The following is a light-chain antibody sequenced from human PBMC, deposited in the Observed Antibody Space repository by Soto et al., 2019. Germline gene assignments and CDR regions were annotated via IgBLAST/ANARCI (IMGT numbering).Light chain of an antibody. Sequence: EIMMTQSPATLSVSPGVRAPLSCRASQSISGALAWYQQKPGQAPRLLIYGASTRATSFPARFSGSGSGTDFTLTISSLQSEDFAVYYCQQYNNWPWTFGQGTKVDIK. CDR1: QSISGA. CDR3: QQYNNWPWT. J-gene: IGKJ1*01. V-gene: IGKV3-15*01. CDR2: GAS.